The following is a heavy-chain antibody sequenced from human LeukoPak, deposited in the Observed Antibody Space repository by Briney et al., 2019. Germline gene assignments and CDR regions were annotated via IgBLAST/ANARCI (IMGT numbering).Heavy chain of an antibody. Sequence: SETLSLTCAVYGGSFSNYFWSWIRQPPGKGLEWIGEIHPSGITNYNPSLKSRATISVDTSKNRFSLKLSSVTAADTAVYYCARKLLPINFDSGGQGTLVTVSS. CDR1: GGSFSNYF. CDR2: IHPSGIT. D-gene: IGHD3-10*01. J-gene: IGHJ4*02. CDR3: ARKLLPINFDS. V-gene: IGHV4-34*01.